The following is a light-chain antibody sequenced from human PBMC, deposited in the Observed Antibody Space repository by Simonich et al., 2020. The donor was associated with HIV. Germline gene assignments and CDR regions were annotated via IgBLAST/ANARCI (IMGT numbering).Light chain of an antibody. Sequence: AIQLTQSPSSLSASVGDRVTITCRASQGISSALAWYQQKPGKAPKLLIYKASSLESGVPSRFSGSGSGTEFTLTISSLHPDDLATYYCQQYNSYSPWMFGQGTKVEIK. V-gene: IGKV1-13*02. J-gene: IGKJ1*01. CDR1: QGISSA. CDR2: KAS. CDR3: QQYNSYSPWM.